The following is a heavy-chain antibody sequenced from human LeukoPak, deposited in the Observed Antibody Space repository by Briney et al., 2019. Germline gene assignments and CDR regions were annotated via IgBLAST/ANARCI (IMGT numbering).Heavy chain of an antibody. CDR2: IYHSGST. J-gene: IGHJ6*03. V-gene: IGHV4-30-2*01. D-gene: IGHD1-7*01. Sequence: SQTLSLTCTVSGGSISSGGYYWSWIRQPPGKGLEWIGYIYHSGSTYYNPSLKSRVTISVDRSKNQFSLKLSSVTAADTAVYYCASVPITGTQRLMDVWGKGTTVTVSS. CDR1: GGSISSGGYY. CDR3: ASVPITGTQRLMDV.